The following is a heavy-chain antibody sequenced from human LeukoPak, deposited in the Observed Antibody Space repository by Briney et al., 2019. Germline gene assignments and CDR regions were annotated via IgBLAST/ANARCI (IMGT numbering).Heavy chain of an antibody. CDR1: GYTFTNYA. V-gene: IGHV1-18*01. D-gene: IGHD6-19*01. Sequence: ASVKVSCKASGYTFTNYAVSWVRQAPGQGLEYMGYISAYDGNTNFAQNFRGRVTMTTDTSTTTVYMELRSLRFDDTAVYYCARLYSSGWPLECMDVWGQGTTVTVSS. J-gene: IGHJ6*02. CDR2: ISAYDGNT. CDR3: ARLYSSGWPLECMDV.